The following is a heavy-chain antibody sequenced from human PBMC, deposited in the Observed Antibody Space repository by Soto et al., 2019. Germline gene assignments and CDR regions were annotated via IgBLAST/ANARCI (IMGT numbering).Heavy chain of an antibody. D-gene: IGHD1-26*01. J-gene: IGHJ4*02. V-gene: IGHV1-18*01. CDR3: ASSREGGSGRYFDY. CDR1: GYTFTSYG. CDR2: ISAHNGNT. Sequence: QVQLVQSGAEARKPGASVKVSCKASGYTFTSYGPTWVRQAPGQGLEWMGWISAHNGNTNYAQKLQGRVTMTTDTSTSTAYMELRSLRSDDTAVYYCASSREGGSGRYFDYWGQGTLVTVSS.